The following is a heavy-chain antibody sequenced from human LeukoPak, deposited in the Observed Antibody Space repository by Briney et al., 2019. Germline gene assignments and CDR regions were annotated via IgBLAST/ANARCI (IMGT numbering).Heavy chain of an antibody. CDR2: INTNTGNP. D-gene: IGHD1-26*01. CDR3: ARTYGRVWDYYYYYMDV. CDR1: GYTFTSYA. J-gene: IGHJ6*03. Sequence: ASVKVSCKASGYTFTSYAMNWVRQAPGQGLEWMGWINTNTGNPTYAQGFTGRFVFSLDTSVSTAYLQISSLKAEDTAVYYCARTYGRVWDYYYYYMDVWGKGTTVTVSS. V-gene: IGHV7-4-1*02.